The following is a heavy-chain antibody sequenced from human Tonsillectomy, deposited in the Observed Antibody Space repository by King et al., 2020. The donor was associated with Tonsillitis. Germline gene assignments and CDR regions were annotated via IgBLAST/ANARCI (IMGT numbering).Heavy chain of an antibody. CDR1: GFTFGSYA. J-gene: IGHJ2*01. CDR3: ARYREYDTSGPAL. Sequence: VQLVESGGRLVQPGGSLRLSCAGSGFTFGSYAMSWVRQAPGKGLEWVSGISRSGGARFYAPSVRGRFTISRDNFENTLFLQMNSLRVEDTSLYYCARYREYDTSGPALWGRGTLVTVSS. V-gene: IGHV3-23*04. D-gene: IGHD2/OR15-2a*01. CDR2: ISRSGGAR.